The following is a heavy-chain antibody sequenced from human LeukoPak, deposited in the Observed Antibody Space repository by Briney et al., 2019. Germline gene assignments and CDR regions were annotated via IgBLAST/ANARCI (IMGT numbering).Heavy chain of an antibody. CDR3: ASTIGSSSRDYYYYYMDV. D-gene: IGHD3-3*01. Sequence: GGSLRLSCAASGFTFSSYGMHWVRQAPGKGLEWVAFIRYDGSNRYYADSVKGRFTTSRDNSKNTLYLQMNSLRAEDTAVYYCASTIGSSSRDYYYYYMDVWGKGTTVTISS. CDR1: GFTFSSYG. V-gene: IGHV3-30*02. CDR2: IRYDGSNR. J-gene: IGHJ6*03.